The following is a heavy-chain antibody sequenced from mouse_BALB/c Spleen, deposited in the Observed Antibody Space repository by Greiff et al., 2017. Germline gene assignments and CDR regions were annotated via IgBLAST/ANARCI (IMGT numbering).Heavy chain of an antibody. CDR2: IRNKANGYTT. CDR3: ARDEVVYRYDGETFAY. J-gene: IGHJ3*01. CDR1: GFTFTDYY. Sequence: EVHLVESGGGLVQPGGSLRLSCATSGFTFTDYYMSWVRQPPGKALEWLGFIRNKANGYTTEYSASVKGRFTISRDNSQSILYLQMNTLRAEDSATYYSARDEVVYRYDGETFAYWGQGTLVTVSA. V-gene: IGHV7-3*02. D-gene: IGHD2-14*01.